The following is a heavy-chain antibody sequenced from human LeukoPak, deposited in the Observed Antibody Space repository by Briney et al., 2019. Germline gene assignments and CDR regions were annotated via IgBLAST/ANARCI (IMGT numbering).Heavy chain of an antibody. CDR3: ARVDYYYDMDV. CDR2: MSHSGST. J-gene: IGHJ6*02. CDR1: AGSISSRNW. Sequence: SETLSLTCAVSAGSISSRNWWSWVRQSPGKGLEWIGEMSHSGSTNYNPSLESRVTMSVDKSENQFSLELSSVTAADTAVYYCARVDYYYDMDVWGQGTTVTVSS. V-gene: IGHV4-4*02.